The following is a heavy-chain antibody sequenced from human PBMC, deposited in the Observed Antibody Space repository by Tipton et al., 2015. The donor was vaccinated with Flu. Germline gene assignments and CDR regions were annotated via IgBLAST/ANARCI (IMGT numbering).Heavy chain of an antibody. CDR1: GGYISYFY. CDR2: VSRSGST. D-gene: IGHD2-2*01. CDR3: ARQDDSTGWYKTFDP. J-gene: IGHJ5*02. Sequence: TLSLTCTVSGGYISYFYWGWIRQPPGKGLEWIGHVSRSGSTSLNPPLKSRVTISVDLSTNQFFLNLSSVTAADTAVYYCARQDDSTGWYKTFDPWGQGTLVTVSS. V-gene: IGHV4-59*08.